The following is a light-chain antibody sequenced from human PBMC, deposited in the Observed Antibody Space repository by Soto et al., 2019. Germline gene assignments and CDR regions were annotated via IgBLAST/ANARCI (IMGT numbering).Light chain of an antibody. J-gene: IGKJ1*01. CDR2: AAS. V-gene: IGKV1-39*01. CDR1: QSIGRY. CDR3: QQSSITPWT. Sequence: DIQMTQSPSSLSASVGDRVTITCRASQSIGRYLNWYQQRPGKVPKVLIYAASRSQSEVSSRFSGSGSGTDFTLTIASLQPEDSATYYCQQSSITPWTCGQGTKVEV.